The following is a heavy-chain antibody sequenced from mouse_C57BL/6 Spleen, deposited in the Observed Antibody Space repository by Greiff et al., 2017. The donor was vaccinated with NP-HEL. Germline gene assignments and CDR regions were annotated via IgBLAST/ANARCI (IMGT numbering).Heavy chain of an antibody. D-gene: IGHD2-4*01. CDR2: INPSSGYT. CDR1: GYTFTSYT. CDR3: AREEAYYDTLYAMDY. J-gene: IGHJ4*01. Sequence: QVQLKQSGAELARPGASVKMSCKASGYTFTSYTMHWVKQRPGQGLEWIGYINPSSGYTKYNQKFKDKATLTADKSSSTAYMQLSSLTSEDSAVYYCAREEAYYDTLYAMDYWGQGTSVTVSS. V-gene: IGHV1-4*01.